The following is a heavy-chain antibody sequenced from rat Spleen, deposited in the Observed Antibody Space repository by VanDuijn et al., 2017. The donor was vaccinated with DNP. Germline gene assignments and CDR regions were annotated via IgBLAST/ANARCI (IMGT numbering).Heavy chain of an antibody. V-gene: IGHV3-3*01. CDR3: ARWSNFFDY. CDR2: INSAGST. J-gene: IGHJ2*01. Sequence: EVQLQESGPGLVKPSQSLSLTCSVTGYSITSNYWGWIRKFPGNKMEWMGYINSAGSTHYNPSLKSRISITRDTSKNQFFLQVISVTPEDTATYYCARWSNFFDYWGQGVMVTVSS. CDR1: GYSITSNY.